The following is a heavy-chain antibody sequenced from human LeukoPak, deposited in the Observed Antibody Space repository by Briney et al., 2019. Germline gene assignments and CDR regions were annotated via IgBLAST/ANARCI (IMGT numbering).Heavy chain of an antibody. CDR2: ISFDGSNQ. Sequence: PGGSLRLSCGASGFTFSSYGMHWVRQAPGKGLDWVALISFDGSNQYYADSVKGRFTISRDNSKNTLYLQMNSLRAEDTAVYYCAKPPEVGATVGYFDYWGQGTLVTVSS. D-gene: IGHD1-26*01. CDR3: AKPPEVGATVGYFDY. J-gene: IGHJ4*02. CDR1: GFTFSSYG. V-gene: IGHV3-30*18.